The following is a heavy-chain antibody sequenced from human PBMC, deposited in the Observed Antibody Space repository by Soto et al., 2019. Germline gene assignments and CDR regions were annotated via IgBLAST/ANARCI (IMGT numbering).Heavy chain of an antibody. J-gene: IGHJ6*02. D-gene: IGHD4-4*01. CDR2: IYYSGST. Sequence: TSETLSLTCTVSGGSISSGGYYWSWIRQHPGKGLEWIGYIYYSGSTYYNPSLKSRVTISVDTSKNQFSLKLSSVTAADTAVYYCARESHDYSSYYYGMDVWGQGTTVTVS. V-gene: IGHV4-31*03. CDR3: ARESHDYSSYYYGMDV. CDR1: GGSISSGGYY.